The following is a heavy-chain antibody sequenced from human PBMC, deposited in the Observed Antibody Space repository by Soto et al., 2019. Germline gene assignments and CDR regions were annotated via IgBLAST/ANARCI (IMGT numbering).Heavy chain of an antibody. V-gene: IGHV3-30*18. D-gene: IGHD6-13*01. CDR3: AKDRAFSWTFDY. CDR1: GFTFSSNG. CDR2: ISNDGSIK. J-gene: IGHJ4*02. Sequence: QVQLVESGGGMVQPGESLRLSCAASGFTFSSNGIHWVRQAPGKGLEWVALISNDGSIKYNEDSVKGRFTISRDNSKNTVYLQMNSLTSEDTAIYYCAKDRAFSWTFDYWGQGTLVTVSS.